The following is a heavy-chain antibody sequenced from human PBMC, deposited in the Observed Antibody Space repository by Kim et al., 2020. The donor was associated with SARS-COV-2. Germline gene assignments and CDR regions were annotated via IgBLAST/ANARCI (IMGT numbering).Heavy chain of an antibody. J-gene: IGHJ4*02. CDR3: ASCIAARPDYLDY. V-gene: IGHV1-69*13. CDR1: GGTFSSYA. CDR2: LIPIFGTA. D-gene: IGHD6-6*01. Sequence: SVKVSCKASGGTFSSYAISWVRQAPGQGLEWMGGLIPIFGTANYAQQFQGRVTITADESTSTAYMELSSLRSEDTAVYYCASCIAARPDYLDYWGQGTL.